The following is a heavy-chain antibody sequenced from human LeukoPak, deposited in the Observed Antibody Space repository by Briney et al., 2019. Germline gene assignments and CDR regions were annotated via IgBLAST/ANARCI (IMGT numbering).Heavy chain of an antibody. Sequence: SETLSLTCTVSGGSISSSTYYWGWIRQPPGTGLEWIGTIYYSGNTYYNPSLRSRVTISVDTSKHQFSLKLSSVTAADTAVYYCARGYSSSWYIYYFQHWGQGTLVTVSS. CDR1: GGSISSSTYY. J-gene: IGHJ1*01. V-gene: IGHV4-39*07. D-gene: IGHD6-13*01. CDR2: IYYSGNT. CDR3: ARGYSSSWYIYYFQH.